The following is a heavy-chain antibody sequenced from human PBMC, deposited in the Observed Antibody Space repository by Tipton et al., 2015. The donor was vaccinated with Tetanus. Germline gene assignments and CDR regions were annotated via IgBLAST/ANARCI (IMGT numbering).Heavy chain of an antibody. J-gene: IGHJ5*02. CDR2: IYYSGST. D-gene: IGHD3-16*01. V-gene: IGHV4-30-4*01. Sequence: TLSLTCTVSGGSIISADHYWSWIRQPPGKGLEWIGYIYYSGSTFYNPSLKSRVNISVDTSKNQFSLRLTSVTAADTAVYYCARDQGGGRVARLNWFGPWGQGTLVTVSS. CDR1: GGSIISADHY. CDR3: ARDQGGGRVARLNWFGP.